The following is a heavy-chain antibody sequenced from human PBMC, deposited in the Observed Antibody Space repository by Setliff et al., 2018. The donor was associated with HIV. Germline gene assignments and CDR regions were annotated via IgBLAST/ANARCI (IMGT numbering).Heavy chain of an antibody. CDR3: ARHQAPYYGSSGYNPNWYFDL. J-gene: IGHJ2*01. CDR2: INAGNGDT. Sequence: ASVKVSCKASGYTFTNYAIHWVRQAPGQRLEWMGWINAGNGDTKYSQKFQGRVTITTDTSASKAYMELNSLSSEDTAVYYCARHQAPYYGSSGYNPNWYFDLWGRGTLVTVSS. CDR1: GYTFTNYA. D-gene: IGHD3-22*01. V-gene: IGHV1-3*01.